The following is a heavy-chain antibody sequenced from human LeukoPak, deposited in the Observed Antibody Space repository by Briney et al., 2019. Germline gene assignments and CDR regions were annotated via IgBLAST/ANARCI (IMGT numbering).Heavy chain of an antibody. CDR2: IYYSGST. J-gene: IGHJ4*02. D-gene: IGHD4-17*01. V-gene: IGHV4-59*01. CDR3: ARVPYGDYFGLYYFDY. CDR1: GGSISSYY. Sequence: SETLSLTCTVSGGSISSYYWSWIRQPPGKGLEWVGYIYYSGSTNYNPSLKSRVTISVDTSKSQFSLKLSSVTAADTAVYYCARVPYGDYFGLYYFDYWGQGTLVTVSS.